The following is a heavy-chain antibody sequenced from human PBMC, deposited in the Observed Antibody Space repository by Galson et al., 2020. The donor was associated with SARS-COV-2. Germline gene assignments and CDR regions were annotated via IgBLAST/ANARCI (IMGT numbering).Heavy chain of an antibody. CDR3: ARRGGYCRTSSCYT. CDR2: IHYSGST. V-gene: IGHV4-30-4*01. CDR1: DGSINSADYY. J-gene: IGHJ4*02. Sequence: SETLSLTCNVSDGSINSADYYWSWIRQPPGKGLEWIGFIHYSGSTYYNPSLKSRVTISTDTSKNQFSLRLSSATAADTAVYFCARRGGYCRTSSCYTWGQGTLVTVSS. D-gene: IGHD2-2*02.